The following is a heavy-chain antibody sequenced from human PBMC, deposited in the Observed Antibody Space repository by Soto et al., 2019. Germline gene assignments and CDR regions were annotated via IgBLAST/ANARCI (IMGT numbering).Heavy chain of an antibody. D-gene: IGHD2-8*01. CDR1: GFTFNNYA. J-gene: IGHJ3*01. CDR3: AKVRLTDYLRYAPHL. V-gene: IGHV3-23*01. CDR2: ISPNGDST. Sequence: TXXSLRLSCAASGFTFNNYAMHWVHQAPGRGLEWVSIISPNGDSTYYADSVKGRFTISRDNSQNTVFLQMNSLRAEDTAIYFCAKVRLTDYLRYAPHLWGQGTLVTVSS.